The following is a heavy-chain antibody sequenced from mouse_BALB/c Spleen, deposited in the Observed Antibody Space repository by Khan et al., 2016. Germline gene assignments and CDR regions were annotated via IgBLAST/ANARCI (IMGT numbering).Heavy chain of an antibody. V-gene: IGHV8-12*01. CDR3: ARIYYYGSSYWYFDV. CDR2: IYWDDDK. CDR1: GFSLSTSGMG. J-gene: IGHJ1*01. Sequence: QVTLKESGPGILQPSQTLSLTCSFSGFSLSTSGMGVSWIRQPSGKGLEWLAHIYWDDDKRYNPSLKSRLTISKDTSSNQVFIKITSVDTADTATYYCARIYYYGSSYWYFDVWGAGTTVTVSS. D-gene: IGHD1-1*01.